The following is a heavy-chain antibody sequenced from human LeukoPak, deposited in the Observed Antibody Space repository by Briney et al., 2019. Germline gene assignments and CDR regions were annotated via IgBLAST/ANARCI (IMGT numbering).Heavy chain of an antibody. CDR1: GFTFDDYA. Sequence: GGSLRLSCAASGFTFDDYAMHWVRHAPGKGLEWVSLISWDGGSTYYADSVKGRFTISRDNSKNSLYLQMNSLRAEDTALYYCATEGGGSYAFDIWGQGTMVTVSS. CDR3: ATEGGGSYAFDI. CDR2: ISWDGGST. V-gene: IGHV3-43D*04. D-gene: IGHD1-26*01. J-gene: IGHJ3*02.